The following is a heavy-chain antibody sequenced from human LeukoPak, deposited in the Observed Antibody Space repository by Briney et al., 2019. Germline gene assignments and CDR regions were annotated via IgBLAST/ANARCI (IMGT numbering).Heavy chain of an antibody. CDR3: ARLKYYDSTGYNPGYYMDV. Sequence: ASETLSLTCTVSGGSIINYYWSWIRQSAGTGLEWVGRIYVTGSTNYNPSLQSRLSMSVDTSKNQFSLRLTSVTAADTAVYFCARLKYYDSTGYNPGYYMDVWGKGIAVTVSS. CDR2: IYVTGST. J-gene: IGHJ6*03. CDR1: GGSIINYY. D-gene: IGHD3-22*01. V-gene: IGHV4-4*07.